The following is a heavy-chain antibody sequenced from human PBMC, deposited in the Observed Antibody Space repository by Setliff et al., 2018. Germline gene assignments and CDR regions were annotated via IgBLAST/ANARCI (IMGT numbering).Heavy chain of an antibody. D-gene: IGHD5-12*01. V-gene: IGHV3-74*01. CDR3: ARGIGTLDISRYFDY. Sequence: PGGSLRLSCAASGFTLSSYWMHWVRQVPGKGLVWVSRIDSDGSSTSYADSVKGRFTISRDNAKNTLYLQMNSLRAEDTAVYYCARGIGTLDISRYFDYWGQGTLVTVSS. J-gene: IGHJ4*02. CDR2: IDSDGSST. CDR1: GFTLSSYW.